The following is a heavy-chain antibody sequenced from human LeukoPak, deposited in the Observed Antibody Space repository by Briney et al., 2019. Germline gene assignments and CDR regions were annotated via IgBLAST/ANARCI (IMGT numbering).Heavy chain of an antibody. V-gene: IGHV3-23*01. CDR1: GFSLSTDA. CDR2: SSGSEDST. Sequence: HTGGSLRLSCAASGFSLSTDAMSWVRQAPGKGLEWGSVSSGSEDSTHYADSVKGRFIMSRDKFENTIYLQMNSLRAEDTAVYYCAREPLGVPAADFWGLGTLVTVSS. J-gene: IGHJ4*02. CDR3: AREPLGVPAADF. D-gene: IGHD2-2*01.